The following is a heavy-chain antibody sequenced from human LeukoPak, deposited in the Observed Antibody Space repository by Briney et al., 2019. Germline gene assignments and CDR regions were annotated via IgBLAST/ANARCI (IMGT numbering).Heavy chain of an antibody. J-gene: IGHJ4*02. Sequence: GGSLRLSCAASGFTFSSYAMHWVRQAPGKGLEWVAVISYDGSNKYYADSVKGRFTISRDNSKNTLYLQMNSLRAEDTAVYYCARDVAPLDFYDSSGYPSYYFDYWGQGTLVTVSS. CDR2: ISYDGSNK. D-gene: IGHD3-22*01. CDR1: GFTFSSYA. V-gene: IGHV3-30-3*01. CDR3: ARDVAPLDFYDSSGYPSYYFDY.